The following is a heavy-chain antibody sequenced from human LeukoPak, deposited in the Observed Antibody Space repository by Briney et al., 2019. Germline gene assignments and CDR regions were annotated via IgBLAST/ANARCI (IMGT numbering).Heavy chain of an antibody. V-gene: IGHV3-7*01. D-gene: IGHD3-22*01. CDR3: ARVPPVNRDTSAYRPLDY. CDR2: IKEDGTEE. J-gene: IGHJ4*02. Sequence: GGSLRLSCAASGFTFSNSWMNWVRQAPGKGLEWVANIKEDGTEEDYLDSVKGRFTISRDNAQNSLYLQMNSLRAEDTAVYYCARVPPVNRDTSAYRPLDYWGQGTLVTVSS. CDR1: GFTFSNSW.